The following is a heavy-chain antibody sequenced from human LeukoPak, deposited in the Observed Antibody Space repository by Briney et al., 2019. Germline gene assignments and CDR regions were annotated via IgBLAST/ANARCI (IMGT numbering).Heavy chain of an antibody. CDR1: GFTFSSYA. CDR3: ARDMGQGIFDY. V-gene: IGHV3-30-3*01. D-gene: IGHD1-14*01. CDR2: ISYDGSNK. Sequence: PERSLRLSCAASGFTFSSYAMHWVRQAPGKGLEWVAVISYDGSNKYYADSVKGRFTISRDNSKNTLYLQMNSLRAEDTAVYYCARDMGQGIFDYWGQGTLVTVSS. J-gene: IGHJ4*02.